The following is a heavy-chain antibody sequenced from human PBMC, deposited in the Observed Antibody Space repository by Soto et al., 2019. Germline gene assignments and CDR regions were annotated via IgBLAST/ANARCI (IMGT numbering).Heavy chain of an antibody. D-gene: IGHD6-19*01. Sequence: KSSETLSLTCTVSGGSISSSSYYWGWIRQPPGKGLEWIGSIYYSGSTYYNPSLKSRVTISVDTSKNQFSLKLSSVTAADTAVYYCARTFGLAVAATGFDYWGQGTLVTVSS. CDR1: GGSISSSSYY. CDR3: ARTFGLAVAATGFDY. V-gene: IGHV4-39*01. J-gene: IGHJ4*02. CDR2: IYYSGST.